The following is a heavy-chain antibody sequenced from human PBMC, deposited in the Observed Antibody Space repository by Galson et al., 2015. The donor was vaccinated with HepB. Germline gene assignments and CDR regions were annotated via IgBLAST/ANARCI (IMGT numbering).Heavy chain of an antibody. D-gene: IGHD4-17*01. CDR1: GFTFSSYG. CDR3: ARDGDYGDYDFVVVPYYYGMDV. V-gene: IGHV3-33*08. CDR2: IWYDGSNK. Sequence: SLRLSCAASGFTFSSYGMHWVRQAPGKGLEWVAVIWYDGSNKYYADSVKGRFTISRDNSKNTLYLQMNSLRAEDTAVYYCARDGDYGDYDFVVVPYYYGMDVWGQGTTVTVSS. J-gene: IGHJ6*02.